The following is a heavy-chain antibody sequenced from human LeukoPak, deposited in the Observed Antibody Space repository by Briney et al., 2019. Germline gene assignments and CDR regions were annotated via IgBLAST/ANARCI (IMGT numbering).Heavy chain of an antibody. CDR2: IWYDGSNK. Sequence: GRSLRLSCAASGFTFSSYGMHWVRQAPGKGLEWVAVIWYDGSNKYYADSVKGRFTISRDNSKNTLYLQMNSLRAEDTAVHYCARDIGYYDSSGYYTYYYGMDVWGQGTTVTVSS. D-gene: IGHD3-22*01. CDR1: GFTFSSYG. V-gene: IGHV3-33*01. CDR3: ARDIGYYDSSGYYTYYYGMDV. J-gene: IGHJ6*02.